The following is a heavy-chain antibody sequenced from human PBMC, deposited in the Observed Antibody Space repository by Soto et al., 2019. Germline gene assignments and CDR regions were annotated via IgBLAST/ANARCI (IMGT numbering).Heavy chain of an antibody. CDR2: IYYIGST. D-gene: IGHD3-10*01. J-gene: IGHJ4*02. CDR1: VGSISSYY. CDR3: ARVMVRGVIISEFDY. Sequence: SETLSVTCTVSVGSISSYYWSWIRQPPGKGLEWIGYIYYIGSTNYNPSLKSRVTISVDTSKNQFSLKLSSVTAADTAVYYCARVMVRGVIISEFDYWGQGTLVTVSS. V-gene: IGHV4-59*01.